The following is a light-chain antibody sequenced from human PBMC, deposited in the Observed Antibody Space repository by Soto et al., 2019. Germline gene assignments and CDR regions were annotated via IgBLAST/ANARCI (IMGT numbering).Light chain of an antibody. J-gene: IGKJ2*01. CDR2: AAS. V-gene: IGKV1-39*01. CDR1: QSIGTY. CDR3: QESHST. Sequence: DAQMTQSPSSLSASVGDSATITCRASQSIGTYLDWYQHKPGKAPKRLIYAASSLQSGVPSRFSGSGSGTDFTLTIISLQPEDFATYYCQESHSTFGQGTKLEIK.